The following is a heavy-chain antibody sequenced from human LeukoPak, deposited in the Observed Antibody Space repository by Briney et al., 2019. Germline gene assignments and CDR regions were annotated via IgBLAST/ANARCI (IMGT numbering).Heavy chain of an antibody. V-gene: IGHV3-30*18. J-gene: IGHJ4*02. CDR2: ISYDGTNK. D-gene: IGHD2-2*01. Sequence: GGSLRLSCAASGFTFSSYGMHWVRQAPGQGLEWVAVISYDGTNKYYADSVKGRFTISRVNSKNTLYLQMNSLRAEDTAVYYCAKRSSSFQTFDYWGQGTLVTVSS. CDR1: GFTFSSYG. CDR3: AKRSSSFQTFDY.